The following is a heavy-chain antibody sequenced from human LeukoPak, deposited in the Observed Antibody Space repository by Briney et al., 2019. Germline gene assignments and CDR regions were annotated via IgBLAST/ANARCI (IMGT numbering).Heavy chain of an antibody. CDR1: GFTFSSCE. V-gene: IGHV3-48*03. CDR3: ARAPVLGELHY. Sequence: GGSLSLSCAASGFTFSSCELNWVRQAPGKGLEWLSYISNSGSSKYYADSVRGRFTISRDNAKNSLYLQMNSLRAEDTAVYYCARAPVLGELHYWGQGNLVSVSS. D-gene: IGHD3-10*01. CDR2: ISNSGSSK. J-gene: IGHJ4*02.